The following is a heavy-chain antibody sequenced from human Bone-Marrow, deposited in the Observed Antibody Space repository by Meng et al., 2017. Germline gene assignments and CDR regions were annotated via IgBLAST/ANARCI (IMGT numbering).Heavy chain of an antibody. D-gene: IGHD5-18*01. V-gene: IGHV4-34*01. Sequence: QVQLKQWGAGLLKPSGTLSLTCAVYGGSFSGYYWSWIRQPPGKGLEWIGEINHSGSTNYNPSLKSRVTISVDTSKNQFSLKLSSVTAADTAVYYCARGSWLQLWLQDYWGQGTLVTVSS. CDR2: INHSGST. J-gene: IGHJ4*02. CDR3: ARGSWLQLWLQDY. CDR1: GGSFSGYY.